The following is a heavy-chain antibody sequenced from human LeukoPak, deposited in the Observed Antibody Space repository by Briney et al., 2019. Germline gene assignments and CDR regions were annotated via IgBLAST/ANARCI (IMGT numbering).Heavy chain of an antibody. J-gene: IGHJ4*02. CDR1: RGSINSYY. Sequence: KPSETLSLTCSVSRGSINSYYWGWIRQPPGKGLEWIGTIYYSGSTYYNPSLKSRVTISVDTSKNQFSLKLSSVTATDTAVYFCARSPGTVFDYWGQGTLVTVSS. CDR3: ARSPGTVFDY. V-gene: IGHV4-39*01. CDR2: IYYSGST. D-gene: IGHD4-17*01.